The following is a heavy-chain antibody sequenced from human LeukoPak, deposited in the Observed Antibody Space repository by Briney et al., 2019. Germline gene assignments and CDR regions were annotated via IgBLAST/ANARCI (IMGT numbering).Heavy chain of an antibody. V-gene: IGHV4-30-2*01. J-gene: IGHJ4*02. CDR2: IYHSGST. CDR1: GGSISSGGYS. D-gene: IGHD1-26*01. Sequence: SETLSLTCAVSGGSISSGGYSWSWIRQPPGKGLEWIGYIYHSGSTYYNPSLKSRVTISVDTSKNQFSLKLSSVTAADTAVYYCARDSRPLGATKGYFDYWGQGTLVTVSS. CDR3: ARDSRPLGATKGYFDY.